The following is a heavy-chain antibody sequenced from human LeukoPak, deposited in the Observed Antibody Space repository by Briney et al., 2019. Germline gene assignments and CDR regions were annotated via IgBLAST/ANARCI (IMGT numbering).Heavy chain of an antibody. J-gene: IGHJ4*02. CDR2: ITNGGSST. D-gene: IGHD6-19*01. Sequence: GGSLRLSCAASGLTFSSHWMHWVRQAPGKGLVWVSRITNGGSSTTYADSVKGRFTISRDNAKNSLYLQMNSLRAEDTAIYYCARGSRSGWYPTFDYWGQGTLVTVSS. V-gene: IGHV3-74*01. CDR3: ARGSRSGWYPTFDY. CDR1: GLTFSSHW.